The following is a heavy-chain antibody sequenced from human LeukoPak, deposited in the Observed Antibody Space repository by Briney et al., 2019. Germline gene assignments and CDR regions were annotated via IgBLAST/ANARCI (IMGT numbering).Heavy chain of an antibody. Sequence: GRSLRLSCAASGFTFSSYAMHWVRQAPGKGLEWVAVISYDGSNKYYADSVKGRFTISRDNSKNTLYLQMNSLRAEDTAVYYCAKFFTGEYVRAFDVWGQGTMVTVPS. CDR3: AKFFTGEYVRAFDV. CDR1: GFTFSSYA. V-gene: IGHV3-30*18. D-gene: IGHD3-10*02. J-gene: IGHJ3*01. CDR2: ISYDGSNK.